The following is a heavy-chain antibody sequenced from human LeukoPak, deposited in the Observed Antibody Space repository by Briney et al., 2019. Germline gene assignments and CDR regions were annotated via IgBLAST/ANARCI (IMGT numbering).Heavy chain of an antibody. CDR3: AVTYYDILTGYYKPSSFDY. V-gene: IGHV4-34*01. CDR2: INHSGST. J-gene: IGHJ4*02. CDR1: GGSFSGYY. D-gene: IGHD3-9*01. Sequence: SETLSLTCAVYGGSFSGYYWSWIRQPPGKGLEWIGDINHSGSTNYNPSLKSRVTISVDTSKNQFSLKLSSVTAADTAVYYCAVTYYDILTGYYKPSSFDYWGQGTLVTVSS.